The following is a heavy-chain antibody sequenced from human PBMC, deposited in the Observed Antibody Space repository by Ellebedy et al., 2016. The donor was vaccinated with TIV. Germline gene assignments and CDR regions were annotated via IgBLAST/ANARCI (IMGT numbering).Heavy chain of an antibody. CDR2: IKEDGSDQ. V-gene: IGHV3-7*03. D-gene: IGHD1-20*01. CDR3: AREVIGTNYFDS. J-gene: IGHJ4*02. Sequence: PGGSLRLSCAASGFTFSNYYMSWVRQAPGKGLEWVANIKEDGSDQRYVDSVKGRFTVSRDNAKDSLYLQINSLRVDDTAVYYCAREVIGTNYFDSWGQGTLVTVSS. CDR1: GFTFSNYY.